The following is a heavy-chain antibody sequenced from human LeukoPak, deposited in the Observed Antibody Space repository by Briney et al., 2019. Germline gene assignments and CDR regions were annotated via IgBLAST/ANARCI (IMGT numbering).Heavy chain of an antibody. J-gene: IGHJ4*02. D-gene: IGHD6-19*01. V-gene: IGHV3-21*04. CDR2: ISSSSSYI. CDR1: GFTFSSYS. Sequence: GGSLRLSCAASGFTFSSYSMNWVRQAPGKGLEWVSSISSSSSYIYYADSVKGRFTISRDNSKNTLYLQMNSLRAEDTAVYYCAKRSAESSGYFDYWGQGTLVTVSS. CDR3: AKRSAESSGYFDY.